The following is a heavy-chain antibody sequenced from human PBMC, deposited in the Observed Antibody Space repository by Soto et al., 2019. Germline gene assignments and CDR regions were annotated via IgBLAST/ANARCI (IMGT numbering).Heavy chain of an antibody. V-gene: IGHV3-23*01. CDR2: ISGSGGST. CDR1: GHTFHNYA. J-gene: IGHJ4*02. Sequence: EVQLLESGGGLEQPGGSLRLSCVGSGHTFHNYAMTWVRQAPGKGLEWVSGISGSGGSTYYADSVRGRFTISRDESKNTLYVQMNSLRAEDTAVYYCAKVSRGIGVVPAAVNWGQGTLVTVSS. D-gene: IGHD2-2*01. CDR3: AKVSRGIGVVPAAVN.